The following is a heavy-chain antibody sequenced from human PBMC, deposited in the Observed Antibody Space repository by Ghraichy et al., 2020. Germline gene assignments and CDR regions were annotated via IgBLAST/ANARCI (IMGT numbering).Heavy chain of an antibody. J-gene: IGHJ4*02. CDR2: IKEDGSVK. Sequence: GGSLRLSCAPSGFTFSNYWMSWVRQAPGKGLEWVGHIKEDGSVKNYVDSVKGRFSISRDNAKNSVDLRMKSLTAEDTAVYYCARAGTMAPETLYYWGQGTLVTVSS. V-gene: IGHV3-7*01. D-gene: IGHD3-10*01. CDR3: ARAGTMAPETLYY. CDR1: GFTFSNYW.